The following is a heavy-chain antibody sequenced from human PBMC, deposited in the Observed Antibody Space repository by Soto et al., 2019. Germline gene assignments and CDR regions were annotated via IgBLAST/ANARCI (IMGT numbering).Heavy chain of an antibody. J-gene: IGHJ4*02. CDR1: GFTFSSYG. Sequence: QVQLVESGGGVVQPGRSLRLSCAASGFTFSSYGMHWVRQAPGKGLEWVAVISYDGSNKYYADSVKGRFTISRDNSKNTLYLQMNSLRAEDTAVYYCAILWFGELTHDYWGQGTLVTVSS. CDR3: AILWFGELTHDY. D-gene: IGHD3-10*01. V-gene: IGHV3-30*03. CDR2: ISYDGSNK.